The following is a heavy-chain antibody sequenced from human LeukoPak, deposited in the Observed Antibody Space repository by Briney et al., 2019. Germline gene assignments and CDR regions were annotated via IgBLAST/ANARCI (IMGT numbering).Heavy chain of an antibody. CDR1: GFTSSSHW. Sequence: GGSLRLSCAASGFTSSSHWMSWVRQAPGQGLEWVANIKQDGSEKYSVDSVKARFTISRDNAKTSLYLQMNSLRAEGTAVYSCARGADGVSSNSRGWFDPWGKGTLVTVSS. V-gene: IGHV3-7*01. CDR2: IKQDGSEK. CDR3: ARGADGVSSNSRGWFDP. D-gene: IGHD2-15*01. J-gene: IGHJ5*02.